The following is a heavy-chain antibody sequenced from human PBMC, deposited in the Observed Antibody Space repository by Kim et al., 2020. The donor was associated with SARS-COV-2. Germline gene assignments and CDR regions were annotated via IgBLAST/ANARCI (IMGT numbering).Heavy chain of an antibody. D-gene: IGHD5-18*01. V-gene: IGHV3-30*01. CDR3: ARVHTAKIIDY. CDR2: K. Sequence: KYSPDSVEGRFTISRDKSKNTPYLQMNSLRAEDKAVYYCARVHTAKIIDYWGQGTLVNVSS. J-gene: IGHJ4*02.